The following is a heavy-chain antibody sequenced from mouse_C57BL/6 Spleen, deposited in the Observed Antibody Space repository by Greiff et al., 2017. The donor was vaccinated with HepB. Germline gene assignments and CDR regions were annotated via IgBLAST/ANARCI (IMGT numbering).Heavy chain of an antibody. Sequence: EVQRVESGGGLVKPGGSLKLSCAASGFTFSSYAMSWVRQTPEKRLEWVATISDGGSYTYYPDNVKGRFTISRDNAKNNLYLQMSHLKSEDTAMYYCARGYYDYDGYFDYWGQGTTLTVSS. D-gene: IGHD2-4*01. V-gene: IGHV5-4*01. CDR1: GFTFSSYA. J-gene: IGHJ2*01. CDR3: ARGYYDYDGYFDY. CDR2: ISDGGSYT.